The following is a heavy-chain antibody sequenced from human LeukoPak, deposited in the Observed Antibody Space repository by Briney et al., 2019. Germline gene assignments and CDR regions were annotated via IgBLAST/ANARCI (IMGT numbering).Heavy chain of an antibody. Sequence: SETLSLTCTVSGGSISSSSYYWGWIRQPPGKGLEWIGSIYYSGSTYYNPSLKSRVTISVDTSKNQFSLKLSSVTAADTAVYYCARQDYDILTGYPYYFDYWGQGTLVNVSS. CDR3: ARQDYDILTGYPYYFDY. V-gene: IGHV4-39*07. CDR2: IYYSGST. J-gene: IGHJ4*02. D-gene: IGHD3-9*01. CDR1: GGSISSSSYY.